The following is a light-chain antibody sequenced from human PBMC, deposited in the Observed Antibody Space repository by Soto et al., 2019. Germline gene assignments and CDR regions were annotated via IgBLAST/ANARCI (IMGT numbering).Light chain of an antibody. CDR1: QTIIIW. CDR3: QHYYSYSEA. J-gene: IGKJ1*01. Sequence: DIQMTQSPSTLSGSVGDRVTITCRASQTIIIWLAWYQQKPGKAPKLLIYKASTLKSGVPSRFSGSGSGTEFTLTISSLQTDDFATYFCQHYYSYSEAFGQGTKVELK. CDR2: KAS. V-gene: IGKV1-5*03.